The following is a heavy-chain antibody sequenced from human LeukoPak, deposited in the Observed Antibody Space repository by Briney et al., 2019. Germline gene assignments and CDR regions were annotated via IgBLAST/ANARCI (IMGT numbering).Heavy chain of an antibody. V-gene: IGHV4-39*07. CDR1: GGSIRSSYYY. J-gene: IGHJ4*02. CDR2: INHSGST. D-gene: IGHD6-19*01. Sequence: SETLSLTCTVSGGSIRSSYYYWSWIRQPPGKGLEWIGEINHSGSTNYNPSLKSRVTISVDTSKNQFSLKLSSVTAADTAVYYCARAVGYSSGWYRKPLDYWGQGTLVTVSS. CDR3: ARAVGYSSGWYRKPLDY.